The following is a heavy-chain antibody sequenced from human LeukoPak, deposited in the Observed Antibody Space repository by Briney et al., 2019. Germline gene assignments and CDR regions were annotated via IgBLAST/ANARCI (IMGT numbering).Heavy chain of an antibody. V-gene: IGHV3-30-3*01. CDR2: ISYDGSNK. CDR3: ARGPDHVSGGY. CDR1: GFTFSSYA. D-gene: IGHD1-14*01. J-gene: IGHJ4*02. Sequence: GGSLRLSCAASGFTFSSYAMHWVRQAPGKGLEWVAVISYDGSNKYYADSVKGRFTISRDNSKNTLYLQMNSLRAEDTAVYYCARGPDHVSGGYWGQGTLVTVSS.